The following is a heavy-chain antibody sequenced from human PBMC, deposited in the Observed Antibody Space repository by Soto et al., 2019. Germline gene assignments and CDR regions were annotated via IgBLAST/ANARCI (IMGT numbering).Heavy chain of an antibody. J-gene: IGHJ4*02. V-gene: IGHV1-69*12. D-gene: IGHD5-18*01. CDR3: ASGIQLWLRRINNGYSG. CDR1: GGTFSTYA. Sequence: QVQLVQSGAEVNKPESSVKVSCKAPGGTFSTYAISWVRQAPGQGLEWMGGIIPMFGTANYAQRFHDRVTITADESTNTVYMELSSLRSEDTAVYFCASGIQLWLRRINNGYSGWGQGTLVTVSS. CDR2: IIPMFGTA.